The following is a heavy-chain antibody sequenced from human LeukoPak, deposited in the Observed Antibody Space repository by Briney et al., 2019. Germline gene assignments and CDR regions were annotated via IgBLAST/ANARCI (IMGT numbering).Heavy chain of an antibody. J-gene: IGHJ6*02. CDR2: IYYSGST. D-gene: IGHD5-18*01. Sequence: SETLSLTCTVSGGSISSSSYYWGWIRQPPGKGLEWIASIYYSGSTHYNPSLEGRVTISVDASKNQFSLKLNSVTAADTAVYYCASQPRGAEVTYYYYGMDVWGQGTTVTVSS. V-gene: IGHV4-39*01. CDR3: ASQPRGAEVTYYYYGMDV. CDR1: GGSISSSSYY.